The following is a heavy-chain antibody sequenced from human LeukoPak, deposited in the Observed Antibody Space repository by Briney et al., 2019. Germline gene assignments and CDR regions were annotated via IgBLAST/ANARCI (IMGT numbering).Heavy chain of an antibody. CDR3: ARGERLRLRSDAFDI. J-gene: IGHJ3*02. CDR1: GYTFTGYY. Sequence: ASVKVSCKASGYTFTGYYMHWVRQAPGQGLEWMGWLNPNSGGTNYAQKFQGRVTMTRDTSISTAYMELSRLRSDDTAVYYCARGERLRLRSDAFDIWGQGTMVTVSS. CDR2: LNPNSGGT. V-gene: IGHV1-2*02. D-gene: IGHD3-3*01.